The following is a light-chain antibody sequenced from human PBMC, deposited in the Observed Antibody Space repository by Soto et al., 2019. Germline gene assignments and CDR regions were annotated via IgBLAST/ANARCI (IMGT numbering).Light chain of an antibody. Sequence: EIVLTQSTATLSLSPGERATLCLRASQSVSSYLAWYQQKPGQAPRLLIYDASNRATGIPARFSGSGSGTDFTLTISSLEPEDFAVYYCQQRSNWITFGQGTRLEI. CDR3: QQRSNWIT. V-gene: IGKV3-11*01. CDR1: QSVSSY. J-gene: IGKJ5*01. CDR2: DAS.